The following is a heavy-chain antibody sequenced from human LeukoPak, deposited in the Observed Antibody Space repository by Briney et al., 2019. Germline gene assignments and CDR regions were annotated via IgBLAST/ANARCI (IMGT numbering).Heavy chain of an antibody. V-gene: IGHV3-30-3*01. CDR3: ARGLSSSGYYFALDYFDY. CDR2: ISYDGSNK. J-gene: IGHJ4*02. D-gene: IGHD3-22*01. CDR1: GFTFSSYA. Sequence: GGSLRLSCAASGFTFSSYAMHWVRQAPGKGLEGVAVISYDGSNKYYADSVKGRFTISRDNSKNTLYLQMNSLRAEDTAVYYCARGLSSSGYYFALDYFDYWGQGTLVTVSS.